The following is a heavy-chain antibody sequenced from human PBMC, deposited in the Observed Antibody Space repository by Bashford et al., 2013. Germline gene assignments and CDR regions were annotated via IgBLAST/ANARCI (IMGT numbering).Heavy chain of an antibody. D-gene: IGHD6-25*01. CDR2: IYPSDSDT. V-gene: IGHV5-51*01. CDR1: GYTFTNHW. CDR3: ARRSSGANDDSFDV. J-gene: IGHJ3*01. Sequence: ESLKISCKGSGYTFTNHWIGWVRQMPGRGLDGWGIIYPSDSDTRYSPSLQRQFTISADKSTSTAFLQWTSLQASDTGMYYCARRSSGANDDSFDVWGQGTLVTVSS.